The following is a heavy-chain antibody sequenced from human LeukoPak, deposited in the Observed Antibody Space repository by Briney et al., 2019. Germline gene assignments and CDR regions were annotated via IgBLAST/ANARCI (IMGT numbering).Heavy chain of an antibody. CDR3: ARGYDFWISHFDY. Sequence: ASVKVSCKASGYTFTSYDINWVRQATGQGLEWMGWVNPNSGDTGYAQRFQDRIIITRNTSIDTAYTELSSLRSEDTAVYYCARGYDFWISHFDYWGQGTLVTVSS. V-gene: IGHV1-8*03. J-gene: IGHJ4*02. CDR1: GYTFTSYD. D-gene: IGHD3-3*01. CDR2: VNPNSGDT.